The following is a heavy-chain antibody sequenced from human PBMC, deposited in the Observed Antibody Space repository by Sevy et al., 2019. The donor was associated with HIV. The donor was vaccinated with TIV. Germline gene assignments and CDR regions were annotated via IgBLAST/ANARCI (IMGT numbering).Heavy chain of an antibody. CDR3: ARGLATADTPEYYFDS. V-gene: IGHV3-49*03. CDR2: ITRNSYEAYGGTT. CDR1: GFTFDDYA. Sequence: GGSLRLSCTTSGFTFDDYAMSWFRQAPGKGLEWVAFITRNSYEAYGGTTHYAASVKGRFIISRVDSKSIAYLQMNSLKSEDTAVYYCARGLATADTPEYYFDSWGQGTLVTVSS. J-gene: IGHJ4*02. D-gene: IGHD5-12*01.